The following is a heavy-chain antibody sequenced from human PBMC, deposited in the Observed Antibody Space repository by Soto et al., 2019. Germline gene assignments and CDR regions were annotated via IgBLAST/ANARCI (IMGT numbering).Heavy chain of an antibody. CDR2: INPMKGDT. CDR3: AIVEVPAAIFGAFDL. CDR1: GYTFSTYG. J-gene: IGHJ3*01. V-gene: IGHV1-18*01. D-gene: IGHD2-2*02. Sequence: QAQLVQSGGEMRKPGASVKVSCKASGYTFSTYGITWVRQAPGQGLEWMGWINPMKGDTNSAARFQNRHTMTTVTSKRTAYMELRSLTSDGTAVYSCAIVEVPAAIFGAFDLWGQGTVVTVSS.